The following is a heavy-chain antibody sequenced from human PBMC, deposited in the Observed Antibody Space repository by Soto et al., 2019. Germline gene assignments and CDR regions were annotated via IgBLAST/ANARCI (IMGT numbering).Heavy chain of an antibody. D-gene: IGHD6-13*01. CDR3: ARGGRVAAAGTVGYYFDY. Sequence: QVQLQESGPGLVKPSGTLSLTCAVSGGSICSSNWWSWVRQPPGKGLEWIGEIYHSGSTNYNPSLKSRVTISVDKSKNQFSLKLSSVTAADTAVYYCARGGRVAAAGTVGYYFDYWGQGTLVTVSS. J-gene: IGHJ4*02. CDR1: GGSICSSNW. CDR2: IYHSGST. V-gene: IGHV4-4*02.